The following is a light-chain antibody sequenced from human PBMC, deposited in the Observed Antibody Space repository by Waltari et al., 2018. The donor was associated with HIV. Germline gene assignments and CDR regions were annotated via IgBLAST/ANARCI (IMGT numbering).Light chain of an antibody. J-gene: IGKJ2*01. CDR3: QQYNIRPRGNT. V-gene: IGKV3-15*01. CDR1: QSVGSN. Sequence: DIVMTQSPATLSVSPGERVTLSCRARQSVGSNLAWYQQKLGQAPRLLIYDAATRAAEIPVRFSGSGSGTEFTLTIDSLQSEDFATYYCQQYNIRPRGNTFGQGTKLQIK. CDR2: DAA.